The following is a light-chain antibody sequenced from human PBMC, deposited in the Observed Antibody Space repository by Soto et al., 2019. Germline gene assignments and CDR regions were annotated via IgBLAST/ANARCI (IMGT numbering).Light chain of an antibody. CDR2: DVS. J-gene: IGLJ2*01. V-gene: IGLV2-14*01. CDR1: SSDVGGYNY. CDR3: SSYTTSSTLVV. Sequence: QSALTQPASVSGSLGQSITISCTGTSSDVGGYNYVSWYQQHPGKAPKLMIYDVSNRPSGVSTRFSGSKSGNTASLTISGLQADDEADYYCSSYTTSSTLVVFGGGTQLTVL.